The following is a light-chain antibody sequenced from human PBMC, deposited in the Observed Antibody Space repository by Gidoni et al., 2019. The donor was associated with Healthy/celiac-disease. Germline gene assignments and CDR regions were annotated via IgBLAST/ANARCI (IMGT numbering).Light chain of an antibody. CDR3: QQYGSSPLT. V-gene: IGKV3-20*01. J-gene: IGKJ4*01. CDR2: AAS. Sequence: EIELTQSPGTLSLSPGERATLTCRASQSVRSSYLAWYQQKPGQAPRLLIYAASSMATGIPNRFSGSGSGTDFTLTISRLEPEDFAVYYCQQYGSSPLTFGGGTKVEIK. CDR1: QSVRSSY.